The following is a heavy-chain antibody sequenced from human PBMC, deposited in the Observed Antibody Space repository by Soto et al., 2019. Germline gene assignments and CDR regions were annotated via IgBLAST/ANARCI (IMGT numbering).Heavy chain of an antibody. CDR1: GGSFSGYY. CDR2: INHSGST. V-gene: IGHV4-34*01. D-gene: IGHD3-22*01. Sequence: PSETLSLTCAVYGGSFSGYYWSWIRQPPGKGLEWIGEINHSGSTNYNPSLKSRVTISVDTSKNQFSLKLSSVTAADTAVYYCARDYDSSGYYYRGYNWFDPWGQGTLVTVSS. CDR3: ARDYDSSGYYYRGYNWFDP. J-gene: IGHJ5*02.